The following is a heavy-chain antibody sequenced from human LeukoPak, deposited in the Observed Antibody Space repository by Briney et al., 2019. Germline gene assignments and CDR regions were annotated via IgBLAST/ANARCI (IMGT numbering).Heavy chain of an antibody. J-gene: IGHJ4*02. CDR2: ISAYNGNT. V-gene: IGHV1-18*01. CDR3: ARAPMTTVTTCYSDY. Sequence: ASVKVSCKASGYTFTSYGISWVRQAPGQGLEWMGWISAYNGNTNYAQKLQGRVTMTTDTSTSTAYMELRSLRSDDTAVYYCARAPMTTVTTCYSDYWGQGTLVTVSS. CDR1: GYTFTSYG. D-gene: IGHD4-11*01.